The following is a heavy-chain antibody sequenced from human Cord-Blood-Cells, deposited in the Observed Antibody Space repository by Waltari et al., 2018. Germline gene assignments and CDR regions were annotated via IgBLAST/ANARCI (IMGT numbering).Heavy chain of an antibody. CDR3: ARDGYSRSWYAFDI. D-gene: IGHD6-13*01. J-gene: IGHJ3*02. CDR2: YNPNFGTG. V-gene: IGHV1-69*12. Sequence: QVQLVQSGAEVKKPGSSVKVSCKASGGTFSSYAISWVRQAPGQGLEWMGGYNPNFGTGNHPQKFQGRVTITAEESTSTAYMGLGSLRSGDTAVYLCARDGYSRSWYAFDIWGQGTMVTVSS. CDR1: GGTFSSYA.